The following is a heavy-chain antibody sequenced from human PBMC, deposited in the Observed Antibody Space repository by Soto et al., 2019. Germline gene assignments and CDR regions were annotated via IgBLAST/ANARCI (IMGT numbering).Heavy chain of an antibody. CDR3: ASGVFGVVIVFDY. CDR1: GGTFSSYA. J-gene: IGHJ4*02. V-gene: IGHV1-69*13. D-gene: IGHD3-3*01. Sequence: SVKVSCKASGGTFSSYAISWVRQAPGQGLEWMGGIIPIFGTANYAQKFQGRVTITADESTSTAYMELSSLRSEDTAVYYCASGVFGVVIVFDYWGQGTLVTVSS. CDR2: IIPIFGTA.